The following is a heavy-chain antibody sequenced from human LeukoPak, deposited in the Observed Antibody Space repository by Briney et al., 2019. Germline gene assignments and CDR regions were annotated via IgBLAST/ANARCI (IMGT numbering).Heavy chain of an antibody. Sequence: SETLSLTCAVYGGSFSGYYWSWIRQPPGKGLEWIGEINHSGSTNYNPSLKSRVTISVDTSKNQFSLKLSSVTAADTAVYYCAGGRYYGSGSYYNAYYFDYWGQGTLVTVSS. J-gene: IGHJ4*02. V-gene: IGHV4-34*01. CDR3: AGGRYYGSGSYYNAYYFDY. CDR1: GGSFSGYY. D-gene: IGHD3-10*01. CDR2: INHSGST.